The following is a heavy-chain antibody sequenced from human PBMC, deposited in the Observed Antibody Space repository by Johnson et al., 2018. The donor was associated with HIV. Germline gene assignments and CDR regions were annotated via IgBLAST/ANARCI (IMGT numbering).Heavy chain of an antibody. J-gene: IGHJ3*01. CDR2: ISGNSGYT. Sequence: EVQLMESGGGLVQPGGSLRLSCAASGFTFSNHYTSWVRQAPGKGLEWVSYISGNSGYTNYADSVKGRFTISRDNAKNSLYLQMNSLRAEDTAVYYCAKDSDAGDAFDVWGQGTMVTVSS. CDR1: GFTFSNHY. CDR3: AKDSDAGDAFDV. V-gene: IGHV3/OR16-9*01.